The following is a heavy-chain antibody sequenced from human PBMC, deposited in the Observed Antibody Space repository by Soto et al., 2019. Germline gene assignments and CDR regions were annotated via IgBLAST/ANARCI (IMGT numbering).Heavy chain of an antibody. Sequence: ASVEVSCKASGYPFTNFDIKRVSQAPGQRPERIGWMNPNSGNTCYAQKFQGRVTMTRNTSISTAYMELSSLRSEDTAVYYCARGRGAARLLTNATKNWFDPWGQGTLVTVSS. D-gene: IGHD6-6*01. CDR3: ARGRGAARLLTNATKNWFDP. CDR1: GYPFTNFD. V-gene: IGHV1-8*01. J-gene: IGHJ5*02. CDR2: MNPNSGNT.